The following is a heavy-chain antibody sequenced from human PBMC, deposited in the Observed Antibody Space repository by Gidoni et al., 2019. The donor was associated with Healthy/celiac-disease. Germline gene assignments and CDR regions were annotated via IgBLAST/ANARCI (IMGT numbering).Heavy chain of an antibody. CDR2: ISYDGSNK. J-gene: IGHJ6*03. CDR3: ARAAMVIWAGYYYYMDV. V-gene: IGHV3-30-3*01. D-gene: IGHD5-18*01. Sequence: QVQLVESGGGVVQPGRSLRLSCAASGFTFISYAMHWVRQAPGKGLEWVAVISYDGSNKYDADSVKGRFTISRDNSKNTLYLQMNSLRAEDTAVYYCARAAMVIWAGYYYYMDVWGKGTTVTVSS. CDR1: GFTFISYA.